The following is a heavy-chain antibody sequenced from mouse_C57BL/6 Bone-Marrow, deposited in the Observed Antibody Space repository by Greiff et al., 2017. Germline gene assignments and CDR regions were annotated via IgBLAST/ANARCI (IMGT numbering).Heavy chain of an antibody. CDR3: TTWGSSFYFDY. V-gene: IGHV14-4*01. Sequence: VQLQQSGAELVRPGASVKLSCTASGFNIKDDYMHWVKQRPEQGLEWIGWIDPENGDTEYASKFQGKATITADTSSNTAYLQLSSLTSEDTAVYYCTTWGSSFYFDYWGQGTTLPVSS. CDR2: IDPENGDT. CDR1: GFNIKDDY. D-gene: IGHD1-1*01. J-gene: IGHJ2*01.